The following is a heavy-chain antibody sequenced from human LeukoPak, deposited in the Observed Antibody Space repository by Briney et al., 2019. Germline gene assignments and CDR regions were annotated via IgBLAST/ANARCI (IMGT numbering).Heavy chain of an antibody. CDR3: ARARYSYGSDFDY. D-gene: IGHD5-18*01. CDR2: ISSSSSTI. J-gene: IGHJ4*02. Sequence: GGSLRLSCAASGFTLSSYTMNWVRQAPGKGLEWVSYISSSSSTIYYADSVKGRFTISRDNAKNSLYLQMNSLRAEDTAVYYCARARYSYGSDFDYWGQGTLVTVSS. CDR1: GFTLSSYT. V-gene: IGHV3-48*01.